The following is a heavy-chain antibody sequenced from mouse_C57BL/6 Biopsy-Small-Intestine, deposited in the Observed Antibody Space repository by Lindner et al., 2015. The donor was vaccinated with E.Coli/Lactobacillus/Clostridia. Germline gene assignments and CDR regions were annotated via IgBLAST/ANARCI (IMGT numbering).Heavy chain of an antibody. CDR3: VRSDWDGGYFDV. CDR1: GYSFTSYY. CDR2: IYPGSGNT. D-gene: IGHD4-1*01. J-gene: IGHJ1*03. V-gene: IGHV1-66*01. Sequence: VQLQESGPELVKPGASVKISCKASGYSFTSYYIHWVKQRPGQGLEWIGWIYPGSGNTKYNEKFKGKATLTADTSSSTAYMQLSNLTSEDSAVYYCVRSDWDGGYFDVWGTGTTVTVSS.